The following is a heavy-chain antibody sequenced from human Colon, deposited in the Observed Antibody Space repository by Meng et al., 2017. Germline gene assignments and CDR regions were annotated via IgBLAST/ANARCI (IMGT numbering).Heavy chain of an antibody. CDR3: ARYFYDSRGVTWFDP. D-gene: IGHD3-22*01. V-gene: IGHV4-31*11. Sequence: QLVGSGPGLLPPSRTISLNCAVSGGSISSGDYYWSWSRHNPGKGLECIGYFYFSGNTYYNPSLKSRVSISVDTSKNRFSLNLSSVTAADTAVYYCARYFYDSRGVTWFDPWGQGTLVTVSS. CDR1: GGSISSGDYY. CDR2: FYFSGNT. J-gene: IGHJ5*02.